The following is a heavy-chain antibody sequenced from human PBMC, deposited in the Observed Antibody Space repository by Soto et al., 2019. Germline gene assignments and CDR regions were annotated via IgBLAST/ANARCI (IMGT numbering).Heavy chain of an antibody. J-gene: IGHJ4*02. Sequence: PGESLKISCYASVSSFTTYRITWVRQMPGKGLEWMGTIDPSDSYTHYSPSFQGHVTISTDKSISTAYLQWSSLKASDTAMYYCASQAEVHSNTFDYWGQGILVTVSS. CDR1: VSSFTTYR. CDR3: ASQAEVHSNTFDY. D-gene: IGHD6-13*01. V-gene: IGHV5-10-1*01. CDR2: IDPSDSYT.